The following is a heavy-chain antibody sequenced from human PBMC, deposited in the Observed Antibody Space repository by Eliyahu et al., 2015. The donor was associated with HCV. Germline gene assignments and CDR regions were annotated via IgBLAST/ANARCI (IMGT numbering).Heavy chain of an antibody. V-gene: IGHV3-7*01. CDR2: IKQDGSEK. CDR3: ARDLGDYYYYGMDV. CDR1: GFXFXXYW. Sequence: EVQLVESGGGLVQPGGSLRLSCAASGFXFXXYWMSWVRQAPGKGLEWVANIKQDGSEKYYVDSVKGRFTISRDNAKNSLYLQMNSLRAEDTAMYYCARDLGDYYYYGMDVWGQGTTVTVSS. D-gene: IGHD3-16*01. J-gene: IGHJ6*02.